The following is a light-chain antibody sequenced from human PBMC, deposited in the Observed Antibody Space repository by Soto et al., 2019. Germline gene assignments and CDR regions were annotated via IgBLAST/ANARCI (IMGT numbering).Light chain of an antibody. Sequence: QSALTPPASVSGSPGQSITISCSGSSSDVGNGYDSVSWYQQHTGKAPKLIIYEVTNRPSGVSSRFSGSKSGNTASLTISALQPDEEADYYCSSYNSSFATYVFGTGTKVTVL. CDR2: EVT. CDR1: SSDVGNGYDS. CDR3: SSYNSSFATYV. V-gene: IGLV2-14*01. J-gene: IGLJ1*01.